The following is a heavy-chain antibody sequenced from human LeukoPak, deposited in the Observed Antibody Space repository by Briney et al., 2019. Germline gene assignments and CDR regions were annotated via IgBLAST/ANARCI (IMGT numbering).Heavy chain of an antibody. CDR3: SRDNSYLLRIAGAPTFFDP. D-gene: IGHD1-26*01. CDR2: IRSKAHGATT. Sequence: GGSLRLSCTASGFFFGDYALTWVRQAPGKGLEWLGFIRSKAHGATTEYAASVKGRFTISRDDSRSIAYLQMDSLKSDDTAVYYCSRDNSYLLRIAGAPTFFDPWGQGTLVTVSS. V-gene: IGHV3-49*04. CDR1: GFFFGDYA. J-gene: IGHJ5*02.